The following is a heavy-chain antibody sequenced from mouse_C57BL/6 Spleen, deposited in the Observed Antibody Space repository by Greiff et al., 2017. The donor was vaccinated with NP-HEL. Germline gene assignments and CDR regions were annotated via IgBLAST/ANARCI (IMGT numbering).Heavy chain of an antibody. J-gene: IGHJ4*01. Sequence: EVQLQQSGPELVKPGASVKISCKASGYTFTDYYMNWVKQSHGKSLEWIGDINPNNGGTSYNEKFKGKATLTVDKSSSTAYMELRSLTSEDSAVYYCARVVDPYYYAMDYWGKGTSVTVSS. D-gene: IGHD1-1*01. V-gene: IGHV1-26*01. CDR1: GYTFTDYY. CDR2: INPNNGGT. CDR3: ARVVDPYYYAMDY.